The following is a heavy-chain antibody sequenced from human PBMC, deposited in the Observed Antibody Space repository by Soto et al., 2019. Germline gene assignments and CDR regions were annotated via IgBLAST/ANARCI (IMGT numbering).Heavy chain of an antibody. D-gene: IGHD1-26*01. J-gene: IGHJ5*02. CDR3: ATDLFSGGSYPNWSDP. CDR1: GFSFSSYG. V-gene: IGHV3-30*03. Sequence: GGALRLSCAASGFSFSSYGMHWVRQAPGKGLEWVALISYYGSNKFYADSVKGRFTISRDNSKNTLYLQVNSLRAEDTAVYYCATDLFSGGSYPNWSDPWGQGTLVTVSS. CDR2: ISYYGSNK.